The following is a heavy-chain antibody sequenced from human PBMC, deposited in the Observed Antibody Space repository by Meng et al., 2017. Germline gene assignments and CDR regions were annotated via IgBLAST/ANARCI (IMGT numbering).Heavy chain of an antibody. V-gene: IGHV1-2*02. CDR3: AREDSGYVRDFDY. Sequence: RAQAGVEWKRPGASVKVSGKASGYTFTGYYMHWVRQAPGQGLEWMGWINPNSGGTNYAQKFQGRVTMTRDTSISTAYMELSRLRSDDTAVYYCAREDSGYVRDFDYWGQGTLVTVSS. D-gene: IGHD5-12*01. CDR2: INPNSGGT. CDR1: GYTFTGYY. J-gene: IGHJ4*02.